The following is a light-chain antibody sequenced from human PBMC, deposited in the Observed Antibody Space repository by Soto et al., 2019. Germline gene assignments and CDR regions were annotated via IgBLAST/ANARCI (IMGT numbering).Light chain of an antibody. Sequence: EIVLTQSPCTLSLSPGERATLSCRASQSVSSSYLAWYQQKPGQAPRPLIYGASTRATGIPARFSGSGSGTEFTLTISSLQSEDFAVYYCQQYNNWPPWTFGQGTKVDIK. V-gene: IGKV3-15*01. J-gene: IGKJ1*01. CDR1: QSVSSSY. CDR3: QQYNNWPPWT. CDR2: GAS.